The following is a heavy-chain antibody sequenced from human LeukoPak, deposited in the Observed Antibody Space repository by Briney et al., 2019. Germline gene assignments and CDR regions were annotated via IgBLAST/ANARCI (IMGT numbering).Heavy chain of an antibody. Sequence: SETLSLTCTVSGDSISSYYWSWIRQPPGKGLEWIGEINHSGSTNYNPSLKSRVTISVDTSKNQFSLKLSSVTAADTAVYYCARGGSSWYNGPFDYWGQGTLVTVSS. CDR3: ARGGSSWYNGPFDY. CDR2: INHSGST. J-gene: IGHJ4*02. D-gene: IGHD6-13*01. V-gene: IGHV4-34*01. CDR1: GDSISSYY.